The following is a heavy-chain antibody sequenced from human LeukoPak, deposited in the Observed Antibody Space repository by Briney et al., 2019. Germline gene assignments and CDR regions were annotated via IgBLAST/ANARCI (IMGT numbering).Heavy chain of an antibody. CDR2: ISSSSYI. CDR1: GFTFSSYI. Sequence: PGGSLRLSRAASGFTFSSYIMNWVRQAPGKGLEWVSSISSSSYIYYADSVKGRFTISRDNAKNSLYLQMNSLRAEDTAVYYCARVFDSSGYWFSRHWGQGTLVTVSS. V-gene: IGHV3-21*01. CDR3: ARVFDSSGYWFSRH. D-gene: IGHD3-22*01. J-gene: IGHJ4*02.